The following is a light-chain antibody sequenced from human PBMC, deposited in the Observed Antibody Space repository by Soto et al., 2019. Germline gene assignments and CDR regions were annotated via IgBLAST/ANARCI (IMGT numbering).Light chain of an antibody. CDR3: QEYGSN. CDR1: QSVGGD. Sequence: ERVMTQSPATLSVSPGERATLSCRASQSVGGDLAWYQQKPGQAPRLLIYGASSRAPGIPDRFSGSGSGADFTLTINRLEPEDFAVYYCQEYGSNFGGGTKVDIK. J-gene: IGKJ4*01. V-gene: IGKV3-15*01. CDR2: GAS.